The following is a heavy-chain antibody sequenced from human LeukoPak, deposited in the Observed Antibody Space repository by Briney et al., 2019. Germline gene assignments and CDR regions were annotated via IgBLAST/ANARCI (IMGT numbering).Heavy chain of an antibody. J-gene: IGHJ4*02. Sequence: GRSLRISCAASGFTFSSYGMHWVRQAPGKGLEWVAVIWYDGSNKYYADSVKGRFTISRDNSKNTLYLQMNSLRVEDTAVYYCARDLYYYDSSGYGYWGQGTLVTVSS. CDR3: ARDLYYYDSSGYGY. D-gene: IGHD3-22*01. V-gene: IGHV3-33*01. CDR1: GFTFSSYG. CDR2: IWYDGSNK.